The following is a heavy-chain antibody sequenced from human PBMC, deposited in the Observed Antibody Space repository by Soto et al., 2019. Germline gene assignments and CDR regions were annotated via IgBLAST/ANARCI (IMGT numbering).Heavy chain of an antibody. CDR3: ATGGYREYCSGGSCYKGGDAFDI. CDR2: FDPEDGET. D-gene: IGHD2-15*01. CDR1: GYTLTELS. J-gene: IGHJ3*02. V-gene: IGHV1-24*01. Sequence: GASVKVSCKVSGYTLTELSMHWVRQAPGKGLEWMGDFDPEDGETIYAQKFQGRVTMTEDTSTDTAYMELSSLRSEDTAVYYCATGGYREYCSGGSCYKGGDAFDIWGQGTMVTVSS.